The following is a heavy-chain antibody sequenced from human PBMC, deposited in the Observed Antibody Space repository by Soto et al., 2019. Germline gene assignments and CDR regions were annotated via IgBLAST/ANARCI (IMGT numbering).Heavy chain of an antibody. CDR2: ISYDGSNK. CDR1: GFTFSSYG. CDR3: AKEAAIFGSYNWFDP. Sequence: PGGSLRLSCAASGFTFSSYGMHWVRQAPGKGLEWVAFISYDGSNKYYADSVKGRFTISGDNSKNTLYLQMNSLRAEDTAVYYCAKEAAIFGSYNWFDPWGQGTLVTVSS. J-gene: IGHJ5*02. V-gene: IGHV3-30*18. D-gene: IGHD3-3*02.